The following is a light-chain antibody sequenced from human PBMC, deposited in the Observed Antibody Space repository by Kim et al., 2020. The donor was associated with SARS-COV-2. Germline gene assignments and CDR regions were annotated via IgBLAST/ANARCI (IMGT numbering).Light chain of an antibody. CDR3: QKYNAAPWT. V-gene: IGKV1-27*01. CDR1: QGISNS. Sequence: ASVGDRVTITFRASQGISNSLAWYQQKPGKVPKVLIYSASALQSGVPSRFSGSGSGTDFTLTISSLQPEDVATYYCQKYNAAPWTFGQGTKVDIK. CDR2: SAS. J-gene: IGKJ1*01.